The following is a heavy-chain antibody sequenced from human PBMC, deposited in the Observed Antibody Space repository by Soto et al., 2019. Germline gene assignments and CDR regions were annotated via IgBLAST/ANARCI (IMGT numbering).Heavy chain of an antibody. D-gene: IGHD2-2*02. CDR3: ARDQPYYCSSTSCYIAGWFDP. CDR2: ISAYNGNT. Sequence: QVPLVQSGAEVKKPGASVKVSCKASGYTFTSYGISWVRQAPGQGLEWMGWISAYNGNTNYAQKLQGRVTMTTDTSTSTAYMELRSLRSDGTAVYYCARDQPYYCSSTSCYIAGWFDPWGQGTLVTVSS. J-gene: IGHJ5*02. CDR1: GYTFTSYG. V-gene: IGHV1-18*04.